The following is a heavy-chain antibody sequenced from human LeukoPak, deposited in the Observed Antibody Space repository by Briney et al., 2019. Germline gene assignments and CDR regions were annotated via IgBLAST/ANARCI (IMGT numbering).Heavy chain of an antibody. CDR3: ARDDRAYNWNYTWFDP. CDR1: GYTFTGYY. D-gene: IGHD1-7*01. V-gene: IGHV1-2*02. J-gene: IGHJ5*02. CDR2: INPNSGGT. Sequence: ASVKVSCKASGYTFTGYYMHWVRQAPGQGLEWMGWINPNSGGTNYAQKSQGRVTMTRDTSISTAYMELSRLRSDDTAVYYCARDDRAYNWNYTWFDPWGQGTLVTVSS.